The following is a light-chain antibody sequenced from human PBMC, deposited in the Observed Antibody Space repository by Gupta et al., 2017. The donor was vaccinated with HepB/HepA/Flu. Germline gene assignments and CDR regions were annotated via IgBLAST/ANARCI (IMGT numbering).Light chain of an antibody. CDR1: QSVLYSSNNKNY. CDR3: QQYYSSPWT. CDR2: WAS. J-gene: IGKJ1*01. V-gene: IGKV4-1*01. Sequence: DIVMTQSPDSLAVSLGERATINCKSSQSVLYSSNNKNYLAWYQQKPGQTPKLLMYWASTRESGVPDRFSGSGSGTDFTLTISSLQAEDLAVYYCQQYYSSPWTFGQGTKVEIK.